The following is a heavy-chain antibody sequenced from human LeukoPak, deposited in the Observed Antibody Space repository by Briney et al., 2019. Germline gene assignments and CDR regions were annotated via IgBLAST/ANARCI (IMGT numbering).Heavy chain of an antibody. CDR2: FSGNGKTT. CDR1: GFTFRAYT. D-gene: IGHD3-3*01. CDR3: AKEGGTMFFDS. V-gene: IGHV3-43*01. Sequence: GGSLRLSCAASGFTFRAYTMHWFRQAPGKGLEWVSLFSGNGKTTYYADSVKGRSTISRDNSKNSLYLQMNSLESDDTALYYCAKEGGTMFFDSWGQGTLVTVSS. J-gene: IGHJ5*01.